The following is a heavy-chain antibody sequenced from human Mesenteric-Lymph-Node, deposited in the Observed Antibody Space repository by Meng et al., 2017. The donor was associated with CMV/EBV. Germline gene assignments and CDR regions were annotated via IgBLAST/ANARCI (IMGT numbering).Heavy chain of an antibody. V-gene: IGHV1-69*10. J-gene: IGHJ6*02. D-gene: IGHD3-16*01. CDR3: ALGRGGNDGMDV. CDR1: GGTFSSYA. CDR2: IIPILGIA. Sequence: SVKVSCKASGGTFSSYAVSGVRQAPGQGLEWMGGIIPILGIANYAQKFQGRVTIIADKSTSTAYMAMSSLTSEDSAVYYCALGRGGNDGMDVWGQGTTVTVSS.